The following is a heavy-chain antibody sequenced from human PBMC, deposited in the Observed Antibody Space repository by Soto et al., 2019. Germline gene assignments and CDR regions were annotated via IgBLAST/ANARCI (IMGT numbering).Heavy chain of an antibody. J-gene: IGHJ5*02. D-gene: IGHD5-18*01. CDR1: GYTFTSYG. V-gene: IGHV1-18*01. CDR3: ARAEGYSTQDNWFDP. CDR2: ISAYDGNT. Sequence: ASVKVSCKASGYTFTSYGISWVRQAPGQGLEWMGWISAYDGNTNYAQKLQGRVTMTTDTSTSTAYMELRSLRSDDTAVYYCARAEGYSTQDNWFDPWGQGTLVTVSS.